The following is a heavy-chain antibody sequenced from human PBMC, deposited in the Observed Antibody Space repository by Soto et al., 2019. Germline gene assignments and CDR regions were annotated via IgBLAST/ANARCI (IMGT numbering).Heavy chain of an antibody. CDR2: IYYSGST. D-gene: IGHD6-19*01. CDR3: ANSIRSGWYIPFDY. V-gene: IGHV4-59*01. J-gene: IGHJ4*02. CDR1: GGSISSYY. Sequence: PSETLSLTCTVSGGSISSYYWSWIRQPPGKGLEWIGYIYYSGSTNYNPSLKSRVTISVDTSKNQFSLKLSSVTAADTAVYYCANSIRSGWYIPFDYWGQGTLVTVSS.